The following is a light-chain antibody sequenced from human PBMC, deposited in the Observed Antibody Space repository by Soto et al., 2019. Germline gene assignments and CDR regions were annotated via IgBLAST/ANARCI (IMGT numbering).Light chain of an antibody. CDR1: QSISGW. CDR2: NAS. J-gene: IGKJ5*01. Sequence: DIPMTQSPSTLSASVGDRVTITCRASQSISGWLAWYQQKPGKAPKLLIYNASSLKSGVPSRFSGSGFGTEFTLTINRLEPEDSAVYYCQQYGSLITFGQGTRLEIK. CDR3: QQYGSLIT. V-gene: IGKV1-5*01.